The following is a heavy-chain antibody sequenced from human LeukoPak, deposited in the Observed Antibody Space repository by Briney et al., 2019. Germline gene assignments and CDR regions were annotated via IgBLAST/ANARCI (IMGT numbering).Heavy chain of an antibody. J-gene: IGHJ4*02. V-gene: IGHV3-7*01. D-gene: IGHD4-17*01. CDR3: ARVGARQILEY. CDR1: EFTFSSYW. CDR2: IKQDGGEK. Sequence: HSGGSLRLSCAASEFTFSSYWMSWVRQAPGKGLEWVANIKQDGGEKYYLDSVKGQFTVSRDNAKNSLYLQMNSLRAEDTAVYYCARVGARQILEYWGQGTLVTVSS.